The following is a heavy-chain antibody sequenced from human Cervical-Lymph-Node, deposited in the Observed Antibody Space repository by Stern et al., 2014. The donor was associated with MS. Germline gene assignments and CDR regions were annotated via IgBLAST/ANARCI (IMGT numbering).Heavy chain of an antibody. CDR2: IYPGDSDT. V-gene: IGHV5-51*01. D-gene: IGHD2-8*02. CDR1: GYTFSNSW. Sequence: VQLVQSGAEVKKPGESLKISCKGSGYTFSNSWIGWVRQMPGRGLEWMGIIYPGDSDTRYSPSLQGQITISADKSISTAYLQWNSLKASDTAIFYCARGSAGAGAFFDYWGQGTLVTVSS. J-gene: IGHJ4*02. CDR3: ARGSAGAGAFFDY.